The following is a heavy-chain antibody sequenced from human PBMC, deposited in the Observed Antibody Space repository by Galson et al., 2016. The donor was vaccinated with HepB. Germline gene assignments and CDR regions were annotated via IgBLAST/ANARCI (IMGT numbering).Heavy chain of an antibody. CDR3: ARGRRGAISDFFDS. J-gene: IGHJ4*02. CDR2: IKTDASIT. V-gene: IGHV3-74*01. D-gene: IGHD3-10*01. Sequence: SLRLSCAASGFTFSNYWMYWVRQAPGKGLVWVSRIKTDASITGYADSVKGRFTTSRANGKKTMYLQMNSLRAEDTALYYCARGRRGAISDFFDSWGQGTLVTVSS. CDR1: GFTFSNYW.